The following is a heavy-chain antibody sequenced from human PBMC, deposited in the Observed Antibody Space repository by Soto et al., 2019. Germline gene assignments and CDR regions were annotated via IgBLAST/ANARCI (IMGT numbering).Heavy chain of an antibody. CDR2: INPNSGGT. Sequence: EASVKVSCKASGYTFTGYYMHWVRQAPGQGLEWMGWINPNSGGTNYAQKFQGRVTMTRDTSISTAYMELSRLRSDDTAVYYCARVAQFWSGPHSVYYYYGMDVWGQGTTVTVSS. V-gene: IGHV1-2*02. CDR1: GYTFTGYY. D-gene: IGHD3-3*01. CDR3: ARVAQFWSGPHSVYYYYGMDV. J-gene: IGHJ6*02.